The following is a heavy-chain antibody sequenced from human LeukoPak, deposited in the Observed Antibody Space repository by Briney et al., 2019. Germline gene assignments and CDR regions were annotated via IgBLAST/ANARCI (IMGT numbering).Heavy chain of an antibody. CDR1: GGSISSGSYD. V-gene: IGHV4-61*09. J-gene: IGHJ4*02. D-gene: IGHD3-10*01. CDR3: TKGRGI. CDR2: LYTSGRM. Sequence: PSETLSLTCTVSGGSISSGSYDWYWIRQPAGKGLEWIGHLYTSGRMSYNPSLKSRVTISVDTSNNQFSLKLTSVTAADTAVYYCTKGRGIWGQGTLVTVSS.